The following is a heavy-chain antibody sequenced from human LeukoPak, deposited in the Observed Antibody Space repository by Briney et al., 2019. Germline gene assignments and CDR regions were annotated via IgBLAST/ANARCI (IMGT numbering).Heavy chain of an antibody. CDR3: ARARLRWFDP. V-gene: IGHV4-34*01. J-gene: IGHJ5*02. Sequence: KPSETLSLTCAVYGVSFSGYYWSWIRQPPGKGLEWIGEINHSGSTNYNPSLKSRVTISVDTSKNQFSLKLSSVTAADTAVYYCARARLRWFDPWGQGTLVTVSS. CDR1: GVSFSGYY. CDR2: INHSGST.